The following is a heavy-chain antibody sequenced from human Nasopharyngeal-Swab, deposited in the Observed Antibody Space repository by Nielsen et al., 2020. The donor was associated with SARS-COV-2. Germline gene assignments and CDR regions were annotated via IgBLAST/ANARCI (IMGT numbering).Heavy chain of an antibody. Sequence: GESLKISCTASGFTFSSYAMSWVRQAPGKGLEWVSEISGRGGSTYYAESVKGRFTLSRDNSKNKLYLQMSSLRAEDTAIYYCAKRDDYYESSGLGDWGQGTLVTVSS. CDR3: AKRDDYYESSGLGD. J-gene: IGHJ4*02. CDR1: GFTFSSYA. V-gene: IGHV3-23*01. D-gene: IGHD3-22*01. CDR2: ISGRGGST.